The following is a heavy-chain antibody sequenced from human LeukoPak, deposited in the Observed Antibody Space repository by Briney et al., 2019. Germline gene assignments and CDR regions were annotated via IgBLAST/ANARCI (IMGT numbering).Heavy chain of an antibody. J-gene: IGHJ3*01. CDR1: GYTFTNYG. CDR3: ARDVLSGGLDVFDV. CDR2: ISGHSGNT. Sequence: ASVKVSCKTSGYTFTNYGISWVRQAPGQGLEWMGWISGHSGNTKYAQRLQGRVIMTTDTSTSTAYMELRSLKSDDTAVYYCARDVLSGGLDVFDVWGQGTMVTVSS. V-gene: IGHV1-18*01. D-gene: IGHD3-10*01.